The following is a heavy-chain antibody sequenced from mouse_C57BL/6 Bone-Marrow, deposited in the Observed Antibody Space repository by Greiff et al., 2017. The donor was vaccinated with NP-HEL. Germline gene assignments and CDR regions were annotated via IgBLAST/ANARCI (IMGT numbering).Heavy chain of an antibody. V-gene: IGHV5-9*01. CDR3: ARQAYDYDVGNYFDY. J-gene: IGHJ2*01. Sequence: EVQLVESGGGLVKPGGSLKLSCAASGFTFSSYTMSWVRQTPEKRLEWVATISGGGGNTYYPDSVKGRFTISRDNAKNTLYLQMSSLRSEDTALYYCARQAYDYDVGNYFDYWGQGTTLTVSS. CDR2: ISGGGGNT. D-gene: IGHD2-4*01. CDR1: GFTFSSYT.